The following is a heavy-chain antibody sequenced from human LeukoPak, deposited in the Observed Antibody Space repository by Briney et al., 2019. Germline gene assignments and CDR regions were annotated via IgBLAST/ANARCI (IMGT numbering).Heavy chain of an antibody. Sequence: SETLSLTCTVSGDSISNYYGTWIRQPPGEEMEWIGYVYHTGGTKYNTSLKSRVTISVDPSKNQFSLRLTSVTAADTAVYYCARETRGYTYAVFDLWGQGTLVTVSS. CDR2: VYHTGGT. CDR3: ARETRGYTYAVFDL. CDR1: GDSISNYY. J-gene: IGHJ4*02. V-gene: IGHV4-59*01. D-gene: IGHD5-18*01.